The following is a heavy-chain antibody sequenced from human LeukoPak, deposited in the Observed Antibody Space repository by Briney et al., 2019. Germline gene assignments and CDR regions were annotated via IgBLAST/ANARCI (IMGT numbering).Heavy chain of an antibody. Sequence: SETLSLTCTVSGGSISSGSYYWSWIRQPAGKGLEWIGRIYTSGSTNYNPSLKSRVTISVDTSKNQFSLKLSSVTAADTAVYYCARERLQWRNYYYMDVWGKGTTVTVPS. J-gene: IGHJ6*03. CDR3: ARERLQWRNYYYMDV. D-gene: IGHD4-11*01. V-gene: IGHV4-61*02. CDR1: GGSISSGSYY. CDR2: IYTSGST.